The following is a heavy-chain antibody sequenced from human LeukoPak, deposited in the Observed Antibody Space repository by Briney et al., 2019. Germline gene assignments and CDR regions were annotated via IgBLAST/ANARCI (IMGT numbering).Heavy chain of an antibody. CDR2: IYPGDSDT. Sequence: GESLKISCKGSGYSFTSYWIGWVRQMPGKGLEWMGIIYPGDSDTRYSPSLQGHVTISADKSISTAYLQWSSLKASDTAMYYCAGRGGLIAPGGAFDIWGQGTMVTVSS. CDR1: GYSFTSYW. CDR3: AGRGGLIAPGGAFDI. J-gene: IGHJ3*02. V-gene: IGHV5-51*01. D-gene: IGHD3-16*02.